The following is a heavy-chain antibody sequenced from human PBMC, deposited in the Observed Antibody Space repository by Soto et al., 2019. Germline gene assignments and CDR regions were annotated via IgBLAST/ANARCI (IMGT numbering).Heavy chain of an antibody. CDR2: LDAEDSET. Sequence: ASVKVSCKVSGCSLSDLSIHWVRQAPGKGLEWMGGLDAEDSETIYAQKLQGRGTMTEDTSTDTAYMELSSLTSEDTAMYYCATLPRTIERTPAAIWSFDSWGQGTLVTVSS. D-gene: IGHD2-2*01. J-gene: IGHJ4*02. CDR1: GCSLSDLS. CDR3: ATLPRTIERTPAAIWSFDS. V-gene: IGHV1-24*01.